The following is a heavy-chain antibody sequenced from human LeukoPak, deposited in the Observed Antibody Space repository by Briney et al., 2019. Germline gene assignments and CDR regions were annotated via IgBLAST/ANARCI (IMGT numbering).Heavy chain of an antibody. Sequence: SSETLSLTCTVSGASIDNYYWDWIRQSPGKGLEWIACISNSGSTKYNPSLTDRVTMSVDRSKNQVSLRLRSVTAADTGVYYCTKGYYEPVDKWGQGTLVTVSS. D-gene: IGHD3-22*01. V-gene: IGHV4-59*13. J-gene: IGHJ4*02. CDR1: GASIDNYY. CDR2: ISNSGST. CDR3: TKGYYEPVDK.